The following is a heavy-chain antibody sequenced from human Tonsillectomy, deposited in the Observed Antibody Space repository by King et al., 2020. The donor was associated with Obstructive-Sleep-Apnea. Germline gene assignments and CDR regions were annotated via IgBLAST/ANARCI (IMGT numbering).Heavy chain of an antibody. J-gene: IGHJ5*02. CDR1: GYTLTSYA. Sequence: VQLVQSGSELKKPGASVKVSCKASGYTLTSYAMNWVRQAPGQGREWMGWINTNTGNPTYAQGFTGRFVFSLETSVITAYLQISTLKAEDTAVYYCARWGYSSSWNNWFDPWGQGTLVTVSS. CDR2: INTNTGNP. V-gene: IGHV7-4-1*02. CDR3: ARWGYSSSWNNWFDP. D-gene: IGHD6-13*01.